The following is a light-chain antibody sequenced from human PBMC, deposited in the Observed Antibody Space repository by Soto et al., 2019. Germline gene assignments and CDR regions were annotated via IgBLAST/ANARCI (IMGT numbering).Light chain of an antibody. CDR1: QSVSNVY. CDR3: QQSGSSPRT. J-gene: IGKJ2*01. CDR2: DTS. V-gene: IGKV3-20*01. Sequence: EIVLTQSPGTLSLSPGERATLSCRASQSVSNVYLAWYQQKPGQAPRLLIYDTSNRATGIPDRFSGSGSGTDFTLTISRLEPEDFAVYYCQQSGSSPRTFGQGTEVDIK.